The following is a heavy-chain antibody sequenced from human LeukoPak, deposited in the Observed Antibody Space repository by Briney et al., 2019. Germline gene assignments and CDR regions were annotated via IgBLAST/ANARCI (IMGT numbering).Heavy chain of an antibody. Sequence: GGSLRLSCAGSGFMLSSYWMSWVRQAPGKGLEWVANIKQDGSEKHYVDSVKGRFTISRDNAKNSLYLQMSSLRAEDTAVYYCTRVEETATTAAIIRKYSYYYYYMDVWGKGNTVTVSS. CDR1: GFMLSSYW. D-gene: IGHD4-11*01. CDR3: TRVEETATTAAIIRKYSYYYYYMDV. J-gene: IGHJ6*03. V-gene: IGHV3-7*01. CDR2: IKQDGSEK.